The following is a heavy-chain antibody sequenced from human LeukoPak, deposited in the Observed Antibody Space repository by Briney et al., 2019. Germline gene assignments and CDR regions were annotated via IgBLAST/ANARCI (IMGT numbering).Heavy chain of an antibody. J-gene: IGHJ4*02. V-gene: IGHV3-23*01. D-gene: IGHD2-2*01. CDR2: VSGSGGST. Sequence: PGGSLRLSCAASGFTFSSYAMSWVRQAPGKGLEWVSAVSGSGGSTYYADSVKGRFTISRDNSKNTLYLQMNSLRAEDTAVYYCAKGPRSVVPAAIGDYWGQGTLVTVSS. CDR1: GFTFSSYA. CDR3: AKGPRSVVPAAIGDY.